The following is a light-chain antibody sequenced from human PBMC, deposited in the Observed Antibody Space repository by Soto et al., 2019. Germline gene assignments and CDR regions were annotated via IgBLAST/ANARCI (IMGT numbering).Light chain of an antibody. CDR1: QSVSSYY. CDR3: QQYGSSPWT. J-gene: IGKJ1*01. CDR2: GAS. V-gene: IGKV3-20*01. Sequence: EIVLTQSPGTLSLSPGERATLSCRASQSVSSYYLGWYQQKPGQAPRLLIYGASSRATGIPDRVSGSGSGTDFTLTITRLEPEDYAVYYCQQYGSSPWTFGQGTKVEIK.